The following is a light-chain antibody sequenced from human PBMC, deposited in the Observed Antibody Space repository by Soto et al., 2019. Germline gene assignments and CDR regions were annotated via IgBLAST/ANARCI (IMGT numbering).Light chain of an antibody. CDR1: QSISNR. CDR3: QQYNSYPWT. V-gene: IGKV1-5*01. J-gene: IGKJ1*01. Sequence: DIQMTQSPSTLSASVGDGVTITCRASQSISNRLAWYQQKPGEAPKYLIYDASTLDSGAPSRFSGSGSGTAFTLSISSLQPDDFATYYCQQYNSYPWTFGQGTKVEI. CDR2: DAS.